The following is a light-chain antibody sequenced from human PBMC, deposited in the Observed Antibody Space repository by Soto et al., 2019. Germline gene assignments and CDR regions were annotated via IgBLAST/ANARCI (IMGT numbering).Light chain of an antibody. Sequence: QSVLTQPPSVSGAPGQRVTISCTGSSSNIGAGYDVHWYQQLPGTAPKLLIYGNINRPSGVPDRFSGSKSGTSASLAITGLPAADEDDYCCQSYDSSLSDSRVFGGGTKLTVL. CDR3: QSYDSSLSDSRV. V-gene: IGLV1-40*01. CDR1: SSNIGAGYD. J-gene: IGLJ2*01. CDR2: GNI.